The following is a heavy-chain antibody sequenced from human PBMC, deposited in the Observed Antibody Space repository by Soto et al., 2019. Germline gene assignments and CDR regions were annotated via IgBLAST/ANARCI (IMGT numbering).Heavy chain of an antibody. CDR1: GYTFTSYG. CDR3: ARIKSSSWYSAIDWFDP. V-gene: IGHV1-18*01. Sequence: QVQLVQSGAEVKKPGASVKVSCKASGYTFTSYGISWVRQAPGQGLEWMGWISAYNGNTNYAQKLQGRVTMTTDTTTSTAYMELRSLRSDDTAVYYCARIKSSSWYSAIDWFDPWGQGTLVTVSS. D-gene: IGHD6-13*01. CDR2: ISAYNGNT. J-gene: IGHJ5*02.